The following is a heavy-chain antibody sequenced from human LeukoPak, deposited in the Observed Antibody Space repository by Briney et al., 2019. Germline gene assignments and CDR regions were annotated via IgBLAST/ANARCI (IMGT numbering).Heavy chain of an antibody. J-gene: IGHJ4*02. V-gene: IGHV3-21*01. D-gene: IGHD3-10*01. CDR3: AREDSYYYGSGSYPFDY. Sequence: GGSLRLSCAASGFTFSSYSMNWVRQAPGKGLEWVSSISSSSSYIYYADSAKGRFTISRDNAKNSLYLQMNSLRAEDTAVYYCAREDSYYYGSGSYPFDYWGQGTLVTVSS. CDR2: ISSSSSYI. CDR1: GFTFSSYS.